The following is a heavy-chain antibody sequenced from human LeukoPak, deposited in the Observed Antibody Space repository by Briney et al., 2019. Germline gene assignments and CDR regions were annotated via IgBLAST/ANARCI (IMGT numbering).Heavy chain of an antibody. CDR3: ARDGGYSGFAFDY. J-gene: IGHJ4*02. D-gene: IGHD5-12*01. CDR2: ITPIFGTA. Sequence: SVRVSCKASGGTFSTYGITWVRQAPGQGLEWMGGITPIFGTAKYAQKFQGRVTITADESTSTAYMELSSLRSEDTAVYYCARDGGYSGFAFDYWGQGTLVTVSS. V-gene: IGHV1-69*13. CDR1: GGTFSTYG.